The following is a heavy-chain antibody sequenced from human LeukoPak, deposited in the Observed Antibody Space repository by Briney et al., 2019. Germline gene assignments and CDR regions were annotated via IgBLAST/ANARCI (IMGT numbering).Heavy chain of an antibody. CDR1: GFTFGDYS. J-gene: IGHJ4*02. D-gene: IGHD3-9*01. V-gene: IGHV3-49*03. CDR2: IRNKAYGGTA. Sequence: PGGSLRLSCSASGFTFGDYSMSWFRQAPGKGLEWVGFIRNKAYGGTAEYAASVKGRFTISRDDSESIAYLQMDSLKTDDTAVYYCSREVRYFDWFQADYWGQGTLVTVSS. CDR3: SREVRYFDWFQADY.